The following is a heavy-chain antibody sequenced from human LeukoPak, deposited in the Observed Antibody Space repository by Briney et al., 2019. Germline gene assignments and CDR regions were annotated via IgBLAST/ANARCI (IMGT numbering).Heavy chain of an antibody. CDR1: GGTFSSYA. CDR3: ASSSSWSTDDAFDI. D-gene: IGHD6-13*01. J-gene: IGHJ3*02. Sequence: VASVKVSCKASGGTFSSYAISWVRQAPGQGLEWMGGIIPIFGTANYAQKFQGRVTITADESTSTAYMELSSLRSEDTAVYYCASSSSWSTDDAFDIWGQGTMVTVSS. CDR2: IIPIFGTA. V-gene: IGHV1-69*13.